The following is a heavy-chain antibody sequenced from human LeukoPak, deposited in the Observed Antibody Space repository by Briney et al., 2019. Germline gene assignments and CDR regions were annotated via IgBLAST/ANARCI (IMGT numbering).Heavy chain of an antibody. CDR2: INAGNGNT. CDR1: GYTFTSYA. V-gene: IGHV1-3*01. D-gene: IGHD2-15*01. J-gene: IGHJ3*02. Sequence: GASVKVSCKASGYTFTSYAMNWVRQAPGQRLEWMGWINAGNGNTKYSQKFQGRVTITRDTSASTAYMELSSLRSEDTAVYYCARSQYCSGGSCYSSRDDAFDIWGQGTMVTVSS. CDR3: ARSQYCSGGSCYSSRDDAFDI.